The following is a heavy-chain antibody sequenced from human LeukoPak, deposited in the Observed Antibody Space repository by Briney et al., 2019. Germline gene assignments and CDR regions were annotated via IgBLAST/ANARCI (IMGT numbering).Heavy chain of an antibody. CDR3: ARAPIVGATIYYYYYMDV. D-gene: IGHD1-26*01. CDR1: GYTFTGYY. Sequence: RGASVKVSCKASGYTFTGYYMHWVRQAPGQGLEWMGWINPNSGGTNYAQKFQGRVTMTRDTSISTAYMELSRLRSDDTAVYYCARAPIVGATIYYYYYMDVWGKGTTVTISS. CDR2: INPNSGGT. J-gene: IGHJ6*03. V-gene: IGHV1-2*02.